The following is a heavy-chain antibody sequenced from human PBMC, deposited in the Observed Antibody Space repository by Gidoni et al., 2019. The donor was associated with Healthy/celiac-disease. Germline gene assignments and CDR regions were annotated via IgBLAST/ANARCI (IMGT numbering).Heavy chain of an antibody. CDR2: IHSDGSST. D-gene: IGHD3-10*01. V-gene: IGHV3-74*01. CDR3: ARDPLTVRGVIITS. Sequence: EVQLVESGGGFVQPGRSLRLSCAASAFNFSSHWMHWLRKAPGKGLVWVSRIHSDGSSTSYADSVKGRFTIARDNAKNTLYLQMNSLRAEDTAVYYCARDPLTVRGVIITSWGQGTLVTVSS. CDR1: AFNFSSHW. J-gene: IGHJ5*02.